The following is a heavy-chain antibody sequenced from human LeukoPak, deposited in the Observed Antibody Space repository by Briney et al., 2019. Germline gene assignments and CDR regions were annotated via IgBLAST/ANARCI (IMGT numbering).Heavy chain of an antibody. CDR2: FYHGGST. V-gene: IGHV4-38-2*02. J-gene: IGHJ4*02. Sequence: SETLSLTCTVSGYSISTGYYWDWIRQPPGKGLEWIGTFYHGGSTYYNPSLKSRVTISVDTSKNQFSLNLTSVTAADTAVYYCARRLRAGWLGPHLDYWGQGTLVTVSS. CDR3: ARRLRAGWLGPHLDY. CDR1: GYSISTGYY. D-gene: IGHD3-22*01.